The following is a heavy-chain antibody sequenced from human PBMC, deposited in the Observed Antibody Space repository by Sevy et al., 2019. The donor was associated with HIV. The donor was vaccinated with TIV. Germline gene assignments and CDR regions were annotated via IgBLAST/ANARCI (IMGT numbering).Heavy chain of an antibody. V-gene: IGHV3-30-3*01. CDR2: ISYDGSNK. CDR1: GFTFSSYA. Sequence: GGSLRLFCAASGFTFSSYAMHWVRQAPGKGLEWVAVISYDGSNKYYADSVKGRFTISRDNSKNTLYLQMNSLRAEDTAVYYCARDLGYSSDYWGQGTLVTVSS. D-gene: IGHD6-13*01. J-gene: IGHJ4*02. CDR3: ARDLGYSSDY.